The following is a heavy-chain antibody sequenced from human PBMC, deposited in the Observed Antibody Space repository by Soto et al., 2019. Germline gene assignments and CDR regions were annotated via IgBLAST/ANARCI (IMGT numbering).Heavy chain of an antibody. CDR1: GGTFSSYA. CDR2: IIPIFGTA. Sequence: GASVKVSCKASGGTFSSYAISWVRQAPGQGLEWMGGIIPIFGTANYAQKFQGRVTITADESTSTAYMELRSLRSEDPAVYYCARGGIPRYSSSWYGNWGQGTLVTVSS. CDR3: ARGGIPRYSSSWYGN. J-gene: IGHJ4*02. V-gene: IGHV1-69*13. D-gene: IGHD6-13*01.